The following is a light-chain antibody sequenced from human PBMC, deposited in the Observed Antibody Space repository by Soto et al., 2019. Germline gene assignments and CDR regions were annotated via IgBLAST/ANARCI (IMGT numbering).Light chain of an antibody. Sequence: DVVMTQSPLSLPVTLGQPASISCRSSQSLVSSDGDTYLNWFQQRPGQSPRRLIYKVSNRDSGVPDRFSGSGSCSDFTLKISRVEAEDVGIYYCMQGTRWPPWTFGQGTRVEIK. CDR2: KVS. J-gene: IGKJ1*01. CDR3: MQGTRWPPWT. V-gene: IGKV2-30*01. CDR1: QSLVSSDGDTY.